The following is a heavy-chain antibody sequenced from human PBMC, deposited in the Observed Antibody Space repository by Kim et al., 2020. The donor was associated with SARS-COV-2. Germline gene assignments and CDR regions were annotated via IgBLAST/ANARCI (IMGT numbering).Heavy chain of an antibody. J-gene: IGHJ4*02. D-gene: IGHD2-2*01. CDR1: GFTFSSYS. CDR2: ISSSSSYI. V-gene: IGHV3-21*01. CDR3: AREDGGIEYPLNYFDF. Sequence: GGSLRLSCAASGFTFSSYSMNWVRQAPGKGLEWVSSISSSSSYIYYADSVKGRFTISRDNAKNSLYLQMNSLRAEDTAVYYCAREDGGIEYPLNYFDFWGQGTLGTVSS.